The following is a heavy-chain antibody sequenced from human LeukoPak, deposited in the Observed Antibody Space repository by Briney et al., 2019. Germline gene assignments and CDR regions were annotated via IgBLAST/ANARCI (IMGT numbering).Heavy chain of an antibody. CDR2: ISSSSSYI. Sequence: GGSLRLSCAASGFTFSSYSMNWVRQAPGKGLEWVSSISSSSSYIYYADSVKGRFNISRDNDKNSLYLQMNSLRAEDTAVYYCARNAAANYGMDVWGQGTTVTVSS. J-gene: IGHJ6*02. CDR1: GFTFSSYS. V-gene: IGHV3-21*01. CDR3: ARNAAANYGMDV. D-gene: IGHD2-15*01.